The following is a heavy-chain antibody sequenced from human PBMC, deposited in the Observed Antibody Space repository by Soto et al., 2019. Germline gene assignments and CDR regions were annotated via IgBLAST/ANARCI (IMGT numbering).Heavy chain of an antibody. V-gene: IGHV1-2*04. CDR3: ARALPGYSYRSDYYYGIDV. Sequence: GLEWMGWINPNSGGTNYAQKFQGWVTMTRDTSISTAYMELSRLRSDDTAVYYCARALPGYSYRSDYYYGIDVSGQRPTVSVSS. D-gene: IGHD5-18*01. J-gene: IGHJ6*02. CDR2: INPNSGGT.